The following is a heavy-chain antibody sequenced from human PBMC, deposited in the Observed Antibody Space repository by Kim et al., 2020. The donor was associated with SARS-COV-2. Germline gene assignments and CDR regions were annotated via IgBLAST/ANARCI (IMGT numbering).Heavy chain of an antibody. CDR1: GGTFSSYA. CDR3: AREDYDSSGLGSWFDP. D-gene: IGHD3-22*01. CDR2: IIPIFGTA. V-gene: IGHV1-69*06. J-gene: IGHJ5*02. Sequence: SVKVSCKASGGTFSSYAISWVRQAPGQGLEWMGGIIPIFGTANYAQKFQGRVTITADKSTSTAYMELSSLRSEDTAVYYCAREDYDSSGLGSWFDPWGQGTLVTVSS.